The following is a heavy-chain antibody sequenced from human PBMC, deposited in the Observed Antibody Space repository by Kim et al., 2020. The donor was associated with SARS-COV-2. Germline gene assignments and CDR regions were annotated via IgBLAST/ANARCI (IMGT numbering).Heavy chain of an antibody. V-gene: IGHV3-23*01. Sequence: EGSLRLSCAASGFPFSRFAMSWARQAPGKGLEWVSTINEGGSRTHYADSVRGRFTISRDNFRNTLFLQMNSLRADDTAVYYCDASDYWGQGSLVTVSS. CDR3: DASDY. CDR1: GFPFSRFA. J-gene: IGHJ4*02. CDR2: INEGGSRT.